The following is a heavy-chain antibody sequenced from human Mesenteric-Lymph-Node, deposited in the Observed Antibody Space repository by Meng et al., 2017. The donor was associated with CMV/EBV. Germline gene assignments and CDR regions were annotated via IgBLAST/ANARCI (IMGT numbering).Heavy chain of an antibody. J-gene: IGHJ3*02. D-gene: IGHD3-22*01. CDR1: GFTFSNSG. CDR3: ARDCDRPHADDAFDI. CDR2: ISYHGSNK. V-gene: IGHV3-30-3*01. Sequence: GGSLRLSCAASGFTFSNSGMHWVRQAPGKGLEWLAAISYHGSNKYYADSVKGRFTISRDNSKNTLYLQMNSLRVEDTAVYYCARDCDRPHADDAFDIWGQGTMVTVSS.